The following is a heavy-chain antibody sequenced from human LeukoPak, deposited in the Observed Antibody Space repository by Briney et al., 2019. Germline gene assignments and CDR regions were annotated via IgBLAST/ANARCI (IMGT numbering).Heavy chain of an antibody. CDR2: FDPEDGET. CDR3: ATGLAYCSSTSCHGFDY. J-gene: IGHJ4*02. CDR1: GYTLTELS. Sequence: ASVKVSCKVSGYTLTELSMHWVRQAPGKGLEWMGGFDPEDGETIYAQKFQGRVTMTEDTSTDTAYMELSSLRSEDTAVYYCATGLAYCSSTSCHGFDYWGQGTLVTVSS. D-gene: IGHD2-2*01. V-gene: IGHV1-24*01.